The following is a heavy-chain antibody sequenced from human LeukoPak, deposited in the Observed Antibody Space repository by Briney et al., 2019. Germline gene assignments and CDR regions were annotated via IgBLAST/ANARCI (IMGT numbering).Heavy chain of an antibody. CDR1: GFTFSGSA. V-gene: IGHV3-73*01. D-gene: IGHD3-22*01. CDR3: ARAPYYYDSSGTPLSYYYYMDV. Sequence: PGGSLRLSCAASGFTFSGSAMHWVRQASGKGLEWVGRIRSKANSYATAYAASVKGRFTISRDNSKNTLYLQMNSLRAEDTAVYYCARAPYYYDSSGTPLSYYYYMDVWGKGTTVTVSS. CDR2: IRSKANSYAT. J-gene: IGHJ6*03.